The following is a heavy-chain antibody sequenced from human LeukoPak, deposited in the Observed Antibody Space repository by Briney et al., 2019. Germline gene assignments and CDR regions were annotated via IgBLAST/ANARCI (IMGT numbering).Heavy chain of an antibody. CDR3: ARSPQDGLGYYYYAMDV. D-gene: IGHD3-10*01. CDR1: GYTLTTYA. J-gene: IGHJ6*02. Sequence: ASVKVSCKASGYTLTTYAMNWVRQAPGQGLEWMGWINTNTGNPTFAQGFTGRFVFSLDTSVSTAYLQISSLKAEDTAVYYCARSPQDGLGYYYYAMDVWGQGTTVTVSS. V-gene: IGHV7-4-1*02. CDR2: INTNTGNP.